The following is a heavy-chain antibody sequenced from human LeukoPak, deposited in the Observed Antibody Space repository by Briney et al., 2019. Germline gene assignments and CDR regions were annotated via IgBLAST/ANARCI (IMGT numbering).Heavy chain of an antibody. CDR1: GGTFSIYA. V-gene: IGHV1-69*13. D-gene: IGHD2-2*01. CDR2: IIPIFGTA. CDR3: ARETDIAVVPAERPANWFDP. J-gene: IGHJ5*02. Sequence: SVTVSFTASGGTFSIYAISWVRQAPGQGLEWMGGIIPIFGTAHYAQKFQGRVTITADESTSTAYMELSSLRSEDTAVYYCARETDIAVVPAERPANWFDPWGQGTLVTVSS.